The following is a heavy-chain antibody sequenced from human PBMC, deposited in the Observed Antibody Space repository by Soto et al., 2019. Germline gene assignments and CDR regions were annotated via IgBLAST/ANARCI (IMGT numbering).Heavy chain of an antibody. CDR3: ARMDIVVVPAAMRTDAFDI. J-gene: IGHJ3*02. CDR1: GYSFTSYW. D-gene: IGHD2-2*03. CDR2: IYPGDSDT. V-gene: IGHV5-51*01. Sequence: GESLQISCKGSGYSFTSYWIGWVRQMPGKGLEWMGIIYPGDSDTRYSPSFQGQVTISADKSISTAYLQWSSLKASDTAMYYCARMDIVVVPAAMRTDAFDIWGQGTMVTVSS.